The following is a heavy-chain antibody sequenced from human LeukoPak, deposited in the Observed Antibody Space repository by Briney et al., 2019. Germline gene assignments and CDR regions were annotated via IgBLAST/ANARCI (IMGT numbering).Heavy chain of an antibody. CDR3: ARGRKKNGDYDIDY. Sequence: GASVKVSCKASGYTFTSYDINWVRQATGQGLEWMGWMNPNSGNTGYAQKFQGRVTITRNTSISTAYMGLSSLRSEDTAVYYCARGRKKNGDYDIDYWGQGTLVTVSS. V-gene: IGHV1-8*03. J-gene: IGHJ4*02. CDR1: GYTFTSYD. CDR2: MNPNSGNT. D-gene: IGHD4-17*01.